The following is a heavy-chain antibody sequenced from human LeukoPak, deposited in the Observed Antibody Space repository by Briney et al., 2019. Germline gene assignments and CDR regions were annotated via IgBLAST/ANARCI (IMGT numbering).Heavy chain of an antibody. D-gene: IGHD6-19*01. Sequence: GASVKVSCKASGYTFTSYGISWVRQAPGQGLEWMGWISTYNGYANYAQKLQGRVTMTTETSTSTAYMELRSLRSDDTAVYYCARNSSDWCGYMDVWGKGTTVTVSS. CDR2: ISTYNGYA. V-gene: IGHV1-18*01. J-gene: IGHJ6*04. CDR3: ARNSSDWCGYMDV. CDR1: GYTFTSYG.